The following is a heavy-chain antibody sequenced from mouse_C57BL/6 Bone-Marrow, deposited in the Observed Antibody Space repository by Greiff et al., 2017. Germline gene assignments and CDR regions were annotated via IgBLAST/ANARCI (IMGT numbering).Heavy chain of an antibody. Sequence: EVQLVESGGGLVQPGGSLKLSCAASGFTFSDYYMYWVRQTPEQRLEWVAYISNGGGSTYYPATVKGRFTISSDNAKNTLYMQMSLLKSEDTSMYYCARQLRRTPYYAIDYWGQGTSVTVSS. CDR2: ISNGGGST. V-gene: IGHV5-12*01. J-gene: IGHJ4*01. CDR1: GFTFSDYY. CDR3: ARQLRRTPYYAIDY. D-gene: IGHD3-2*02.